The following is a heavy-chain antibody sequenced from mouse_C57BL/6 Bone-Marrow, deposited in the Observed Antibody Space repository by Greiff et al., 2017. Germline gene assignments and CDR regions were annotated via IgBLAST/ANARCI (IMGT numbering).Heavy chain of an antibody. J-gene: IGHJ2*01. V-gene: IGHV1-80*01. CDR2: IYPGDGDT. CDR1: GYAFSSYW. Sequence: QVQLKQSGAELVKPGASVKISCKASGYAFSSYWMNWVKQRPGKGLEWIGQIYPGDGDTNYNGKFKGKATLTADKSSSTAYMQLSSLTSEDSAVYFCARYSYYYGSRTFYFDYWGQGTTLTVSS. D-gene: IGHD1-1*01. CDR3: ARYSYYYGSRTFYFDY.